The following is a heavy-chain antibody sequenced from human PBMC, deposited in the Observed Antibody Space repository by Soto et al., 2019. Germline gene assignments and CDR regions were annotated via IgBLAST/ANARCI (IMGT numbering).Heavy chain of an antibody. Sequence: QVHLVESGGGVVQPGKSLRVSCAAAGFTLSSHAMHWVRQAPGKGLEWVAVILYDGSNKYYGDSVKGRFTISRDNSNNTLSLQMNSLRAEDTGVYYCARDSEQQLAGYFDLWGRGTLVTVSS. V-gene: IGHV3-33*01. CDR2: ILYDGSNK. CDR3: ARDSEQQLAGYFDL. CDR1: GFTLSSHA. J-gene: IGHJ2*01. D-gene: IGHD1-1*01.